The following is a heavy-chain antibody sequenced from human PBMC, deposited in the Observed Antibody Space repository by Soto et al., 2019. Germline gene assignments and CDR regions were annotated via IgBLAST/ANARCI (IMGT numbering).Heavy chain of an antibody. Sequence: GGSLRLSCAASGFTFSSYGMHWVRQAPGKGLEWVAVISYDGSNKYYADSVKGRFTISRDNSKNTLYLQMNSLRAEDTAVYYCAKDKKNDSGYDFIFDYWGQGTLVTVSS. CDR1: GFTFSSYG. V-gene: IGHV3-30*18. CDR3: AKDKKNDSGYDFIFDY. CDR2: ISYDGSNK. J-gene: IGHJ4*02. D-gene: IGHD5-12*01.